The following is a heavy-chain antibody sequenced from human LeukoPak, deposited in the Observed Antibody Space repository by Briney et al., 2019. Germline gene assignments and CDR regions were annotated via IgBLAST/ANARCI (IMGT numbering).Heavy chain of an antibody. J-gene: IGHJ4*02. CDR2: IYYSGST. CDR3: ARRSSSGWSTIDY. V-gene: IGHV4-59*08. Sequence: SETLSLTCTVSGGSISSYYWSWIRQPPGKGLEWIGYIYYSGSTNYNPSLKSRVTISVDTSKNQFSLKLSSVTAADTAVYYCARRSSSGWSTIDYWGQGTLVTVSS. CDR1: GGSISSYY. D-gene: IGHD6-19*01.